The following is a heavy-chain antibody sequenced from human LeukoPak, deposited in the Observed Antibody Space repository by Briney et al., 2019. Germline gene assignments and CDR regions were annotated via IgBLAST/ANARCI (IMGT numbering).Heavy chain of an antibody. CDR2: IRKKAFSYAT. CDR1: GFRFSGSA. D-gene: IGHD3-22*01. Sequence: GGSLRLSCAASGFRFSGSAVHWVRQASGKGLEWVGLIRKKAFSYATAYATSVKGRFTVSRDDSRNTAYLQMSSLRTDDTAKYYCTSGSYDSWGQGTLVIVSS. V-gene: IGHV3-73*01. CDR3: TSGSYDS. J-gene: IGHJ4*02.